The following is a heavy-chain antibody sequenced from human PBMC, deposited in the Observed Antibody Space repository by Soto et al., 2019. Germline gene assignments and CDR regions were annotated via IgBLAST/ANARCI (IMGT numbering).Heavy chain of an antibody. CDR3: ARVGVSGYDYPDYYYYYGMDV. V-gene: IGHV1-69*13. Sequence: ASVKVSCKASGGTFGSYAISWVRQAPGQGLEWMGGIIPIFGTANYAQKFQSRVTITADESTSTAYMELSSLRSEDTAVYYCARVGVSGYDYPDYYYYYGMDVWGQGTTVTVSS. D-gene: IGHD5-12*01. CDR2: IIPIFGTA. J-gene: IGHJ6*02. CDR1: GGTFGSYA.